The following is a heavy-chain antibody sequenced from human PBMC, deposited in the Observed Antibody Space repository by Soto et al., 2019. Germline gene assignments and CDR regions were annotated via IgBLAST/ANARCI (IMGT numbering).Heavy chain of an antibody. D-gene: IGHD3-3*01. CDR1: GFTFSSYA. V-gene: IGHV3-23*01. J-gene: IGHJ6*02. CDR3: AKGGSITIFGVVIRPSYGMDV. CDR2: ISGSGGST. Sequence: LRLSCAASGFTFSSYAMSWVRQAPGKGLEWVSAISGSGGSTYYADSVKGRFTISRDNSKNTLYLQMNSLRAEDTAVYYCAKGGSITIFGVVIRPSYGMDVWGQGTTVTVSS.